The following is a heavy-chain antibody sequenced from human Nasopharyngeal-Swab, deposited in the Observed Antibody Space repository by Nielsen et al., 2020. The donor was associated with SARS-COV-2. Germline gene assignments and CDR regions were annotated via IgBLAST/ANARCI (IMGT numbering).Heavy chain of an antibody. CDR2: IYYSGST. CDR3: ASLYYYDSSGLGY. Sequence: WIRQPPGKGLEWIGSIYYSGSTYYNPSLKSRVTIPVDTSKNQFSLKLSSVTAADTAVYYCASLYYYDSSGLGYWGQGTLVTVSS. J-gene: IGHJ4*02. D-gene: IGHD3-22*01. V-gene: IGHV4-39*01.